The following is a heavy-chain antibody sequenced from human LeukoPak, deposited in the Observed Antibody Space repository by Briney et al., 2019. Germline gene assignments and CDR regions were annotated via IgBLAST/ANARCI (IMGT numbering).Heavy chain of an antibody. J-gene: IGHJ4*02. CDR3: ARKGWFGELLVIDY. CDR1: GFTLSSYA. V-gene: IGHV3-21*04. CDR2: ISSSSSYI. D-gene: IGHD3-10*01. Sequence: GGSLRLSCAASGFTLSSYAMNWVRQAPGKGLEWVSSISSSSSYIYYADSVKGRFTISRDNVKNSLYLQMNSLRAEDTAVYYCARKGWFGELLVIDYWGQGTLVTVSS.